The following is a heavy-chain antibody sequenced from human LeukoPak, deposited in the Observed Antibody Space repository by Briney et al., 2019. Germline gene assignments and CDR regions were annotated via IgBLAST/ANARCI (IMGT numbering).Heavy chain of an antibody. J-gene: IGHJ4*01. Sequence: GGSLRLSCVVSGFGFSDSYMTWIRQTPGKWLEWLAYISGSGSDMYYADSVKGRFTISRDNAKNSLYLQMNSLRPDDTALYYCSTDPRLLIYWGHGTLVTVSS. V-gene: IGHV3-11*01. CDR1: GFGFSDSY. CDR2: ISGSGSDM. D-gene: IGHD2-8*01. CDR3: STDPRLLIY.